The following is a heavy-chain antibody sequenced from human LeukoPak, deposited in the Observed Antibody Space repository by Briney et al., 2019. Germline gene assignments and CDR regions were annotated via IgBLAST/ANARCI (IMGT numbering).Heavy chain of an antibody. CDR1: GGSFSGYY. Sequence: KSSANLSLTCAVYGGSFSGYYWSWIRQPPGKGLEWIGEINHLGSTNYNPSLKSRVTISVDTSKNQFSLKLSSVTAADTAVYYCARVYSSSWYGGPVPNGKAIFDYWGQGTLVTVSS. V-gene: IGHV4-34*01. CDR2: INHLGST. CDR3: ARVYSSSWYGGPVPNGKAIFDY. J-gene: IGHJ4*02. D-gene: IGHD6-13*01.